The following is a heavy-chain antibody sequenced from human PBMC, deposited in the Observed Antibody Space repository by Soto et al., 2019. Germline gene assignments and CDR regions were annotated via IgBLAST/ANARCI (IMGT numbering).Heavy chain of an antibody. CDR2: IRAYNGYT. J-gene: IGHJ4*02. CDR3: ARASIGYRSGWHGGYSDV. CDR1: GYTFTSYG. D-gene: IGHD6-19*01. Sequence: ASVKVSCKASGYTFTSYGISWVRQAPGQGLEWMGWIRAYNGYTNYAQKFQGRVAVTTDTSTSTAYMELRNLISDDTAIYYCARASIGYRSGWHGGYSDVWGQGTLVTVAS. V-gene: IGHV1-18*04.